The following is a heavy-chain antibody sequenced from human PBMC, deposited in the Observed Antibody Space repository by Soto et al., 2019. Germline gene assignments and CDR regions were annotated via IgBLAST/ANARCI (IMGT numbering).Heavy chain of an antibody. V-gene: IGHV1-2*02. J-gene: IGHJ4*02. CDR3: AKASSSGVEMATITPYYFDY. CDR2: INPNSGGT. D-gene: IGHD5-12*01. CDR1: GYTFTDYY. Sequence: QVQLVQSGAEVKKPGASVKVSCKASGYTFTDYYLYWVRQAPGQGLEWMGWINPNSGGTKYARKFQGRVTMTRDTSITSVYMELSGLRSDDTAVYYCAKASSSGVEMATITPYYFDYWGQGTLVTVSS.